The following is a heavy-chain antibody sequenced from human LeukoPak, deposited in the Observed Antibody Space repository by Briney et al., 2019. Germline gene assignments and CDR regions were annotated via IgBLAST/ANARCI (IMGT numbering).Heavy chain of an antibody. CDR2: MSGSGTST. D-gene: IGHD2-21*02. J-gene: IGHJ4*02. CDR3: AKVAKGNIVVVTALDY. V-gene: IGHV3-23*01. CDR1: GFTFSSYA. Sequence: GGSLRLSCAASGFTFSSYAMSWVRQAPGKGLEWVSAMSGSGTSTYYADSVKGRFTISRDNSKNTLYLQMNSLRAEDTAVYYCAKVAKGNIVVVTALDYWGQGTLVTVSS.